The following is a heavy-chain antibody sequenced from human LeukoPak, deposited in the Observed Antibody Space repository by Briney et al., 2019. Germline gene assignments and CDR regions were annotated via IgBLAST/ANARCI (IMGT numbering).Heavy chain of an antibody. CDR3: ARLTQPWLHIGGSYFDY. V-gene: IGHV4-39*07. CDR2: IYYSGST. D-gene: IGHD5-24*01. CDR1: GGSISSSSYY. J-gene: IGHJ4*02. Sequence: SETLSLTCTVSGGSISSSSYYWGWIRQPPGKGLEWIGSIYYSGSTYYNPSLKSRVTISVDTSKNQFSLKLSSVTAADTAVYYCARLTQPWLHIGGSYFDYWGQGILVTVSS.